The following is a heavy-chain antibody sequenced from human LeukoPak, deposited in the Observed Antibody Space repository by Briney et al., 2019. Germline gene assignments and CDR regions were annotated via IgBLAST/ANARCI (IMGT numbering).Heavy chain of an antibody. CDR3: ARWSIAVAGTYYMDV. Sequence: GASVKVSCKASGYTFTGYYMHWVRQAPGQGLEWVGWINPNSGGTNYAQKFQGRVTMTRDTSTSTAYMELSRLRSDDTAVYYCARWSIAVAGTYYMDVWGKGTTVTVSS. V-gene: IGHV1-2*02. J-gene: IGHJ6*03. D-gene: IGHD6-19*01. CDR1: GYTFTGYY. CDR2: INPNSGGT.